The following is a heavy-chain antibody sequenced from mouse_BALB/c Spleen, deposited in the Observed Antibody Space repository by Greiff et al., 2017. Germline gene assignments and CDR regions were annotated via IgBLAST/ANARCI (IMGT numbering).Heavy chain of an antibody. V-gene: IGHV5-4*02. J-gene: IGHJ2*01. CDR2: ISDGGSYT. CDR1: GFTFSDYY. CDR3: ARAGYMITTTYYFDY. D-gene: IGHD1-1*01. Sequence: EVKLMESGGGLVKPGGSLKLSCAASGFTFSDYYMYWVRQTPEKRLEWVATISDGGSYTYYPDSVKGRFTISRDNAKNNLYLQVSSLKSEDTAMYYCARAGYMITTTYYFDYWGQGTTLTVSS.